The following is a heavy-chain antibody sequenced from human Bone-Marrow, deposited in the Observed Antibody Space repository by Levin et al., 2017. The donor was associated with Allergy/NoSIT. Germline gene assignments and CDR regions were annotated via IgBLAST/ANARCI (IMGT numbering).Heavy chain of an antibody. CDR1: GIGLSDFG. D-gene: IGHD3-10*01. J-gene: IGHJ4*02. Sequence: AGGSLRLSCTVSGIGLSDFGFHWVRQAPGKGLEWVTISSNDGNNQYYADSVRGRFTVSRDKSKNTLNLQINNLRPDDTAVYYCAKGGSFDSWGQGTQVTVSS. CDR2: SSNDGNNQ. CDR3: AKGGSFDS. V-gene: IGHV3-30*18.